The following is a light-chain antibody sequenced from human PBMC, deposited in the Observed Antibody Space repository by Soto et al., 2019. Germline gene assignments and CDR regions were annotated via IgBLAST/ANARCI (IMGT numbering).Light chain of an antibody. J-gene: IGKJ2*01. Sequence: ETVVTQSPGPLSLSPGERATLSCRASQSVDSNYLAWYQQKPGQAPRLLTYGTSTRATGIPHRFSGSGSGTAFTLTITRLETEDFPVYYCQQYCSSPYTFGQGTKLEIK. CDR2: GTS. CDR3: QQYCSSPYT. V-gene: IGKV3-20*01. CDR1: QSVDSNY.